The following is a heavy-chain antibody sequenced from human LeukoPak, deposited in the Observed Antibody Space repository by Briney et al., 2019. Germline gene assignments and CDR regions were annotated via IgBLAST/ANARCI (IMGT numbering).Heavy chain of an antibody. CDR2: IRYDGSNK. D-gene: IGHD2-2*01. V-gene: IGHV3-30*02. CDR3: AKDQCSSTSCSPFDY. Sequence: PGGSLRLSCAASGFTFGSYGMHWVRRAPGKGLEWVAFIRYDGSNKYYADSVKGRFTISRDNSKNTLYLQVNSLRAEDTAVYYCAKDQCSSTSCSPFDYWGQGTLVTVSS. CDR1: GFTFGSYG. J-gene: IGHJ4*02.